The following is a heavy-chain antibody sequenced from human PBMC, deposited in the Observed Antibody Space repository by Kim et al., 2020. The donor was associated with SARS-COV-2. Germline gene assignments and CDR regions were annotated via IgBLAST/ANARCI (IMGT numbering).Heavy chain of an antibody. D-gene: IGHD3-10*01. CDR1: GFTFDDYA. CDR3: AKDRSYYGSGSAFDY. J-gene: IGHJ4*02. Sequence: GGSLRLSCAASGFTFDDYAMHWVRQAPGKGLEWVSGISWNSGSIGYADSVKGRFTISRDNAKNSLYLQMNSLRAEDTALYYCAKDRSYYGSGSAFDYWGQGTLVTVSS. CDR2: ISWNSGSI. V-gene: IGHV3-9*01.